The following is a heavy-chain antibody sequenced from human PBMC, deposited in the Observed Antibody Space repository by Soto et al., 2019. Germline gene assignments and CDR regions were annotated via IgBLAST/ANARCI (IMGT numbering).Heavy chain of an antibody. D-gene: IGHD4-17*01. CDR3: ARGGRDYGDHGGYYYYYMDV. J-gene: IGHJ6*03. V-gene: IGHV3-11*01. Sequence: PGGSLRLSCAASGFTFSDYYMSWIRQAPGKGLEWVSYISSSGSTIYYADSVKGRFTISRDNAKNSLYLQMNSLRAEDTAVYYCARGGRDYGDHGGYYYYYMDVWGKGTTVTVSS. CDR1: GFTFSDYY. CDR2: ISSSGSTI.